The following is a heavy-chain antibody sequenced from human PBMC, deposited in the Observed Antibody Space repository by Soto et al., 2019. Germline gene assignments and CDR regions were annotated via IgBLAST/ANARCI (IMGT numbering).Heavy chain of an antibody. V-gene: IGHV4-34*01. D-gene: IGHD1-26*01. Sequence: SETLSLTCALYGGSFSGYYWSWIRQPPGKGLEWIGEINHSGSTNYSPSLKSRITISVDTSKNQFSLKLSSVTAADTAVYFCASPTEYGMDVWGQGTTVTVSS. CDR2: INHSGST. J-gene: IGHJ6*02. CDR1: GGSFSGYY. CDR3: ASPTEYGMDV.